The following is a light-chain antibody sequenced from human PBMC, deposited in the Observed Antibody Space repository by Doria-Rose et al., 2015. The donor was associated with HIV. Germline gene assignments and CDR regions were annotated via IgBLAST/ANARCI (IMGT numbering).Light chain of an antibody. J-gene: IGKJ1*01. CDR1: QRFSSTY. V-gene: IGKV3-20*01. CDR2: DGS. Sequence: EIVMTQSPGTLSLSPGERATLSCRASQRFSSTYLAWYQQKPGQDPSLLIYDGSARSTGIPDRCSASGSGTDFTLTINRLEPEDFALYYCHQYGTSWTFGQGTKVEI. CDR3: HQYGTSWT.